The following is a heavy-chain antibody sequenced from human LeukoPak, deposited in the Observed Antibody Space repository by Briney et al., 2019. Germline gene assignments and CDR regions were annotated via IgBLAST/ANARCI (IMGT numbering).Heavy chain of an antibody. CDR3: ARMGVGGYHFAY. J-gene: IGHJ4*02. CDR1: GCWFRSYA. V-gene: IGHV1-69*06. CDR2: VIPIFGTA. D-gene: IGHD2-15*01. Sequence: AVKVSCKASGCWFRSYAIRWVRQAPGQGLEWVGGVIPIFGTANYAQKFQARVKITADTSTRTAYMQLSSLTSQDTAVQYCARMGVGGYHFAYSGQGTLVTVSS.